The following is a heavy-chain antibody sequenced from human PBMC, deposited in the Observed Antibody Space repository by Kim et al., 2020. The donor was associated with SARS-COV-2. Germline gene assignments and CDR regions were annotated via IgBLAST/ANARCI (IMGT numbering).Heavy chain of an antibody. D-gene: IGHD3-16*02. V-gene: IGHV4-31*02. Sequence: YKPSHRSRVTISVDTSKNPFSLKLSSVTAADTAVYYCARSREISDSAFDSWGQGTMVTVSS. CDR3: ARSREISDSAFDS. J-gene: IGHJ3*02.